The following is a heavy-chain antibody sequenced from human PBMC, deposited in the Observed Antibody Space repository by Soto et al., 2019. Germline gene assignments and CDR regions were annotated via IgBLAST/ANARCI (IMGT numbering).Heavy chain of an antibody. CDR3: ARETGLRSSGWSYYFDF. J-gene: IGHJ4*02. CDR1: GFTLSSYS. CDR2: ISGSGGTI. Sequence: EVQLVESGGGLVQPGGSLRLSCAASGFTLSSYSMHWVRQAPGKGLEWVSYISGSGGTIYYADSVKGRFTISRDNAKNALSVQMSSVGDEDAAVYFCARETGLRSSGWSYYFDFWGQGTLFTVSS. D-gene: IGHD6-19*01. V-gene: IGHV3-48*02.